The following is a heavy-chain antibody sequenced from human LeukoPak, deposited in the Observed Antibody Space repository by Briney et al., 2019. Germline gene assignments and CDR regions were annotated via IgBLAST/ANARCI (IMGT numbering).Heavy chain of an antibody. J-gene: IGHJ4*02. D-gene: IGHD3-16*01. Sequence: ASVKVSCKASGYTFTGYYMHWVRQAPGQGLEWMGWIHPNSGGTNYAQKFQGRVTMTRDTSISTAYMELSRLRSDDTAVYYCARIRGDYYFDYWGQGTLVSVSP. CDR2: IHPNSGGT. V-gene: IGHV1-2*02. CDR3: ARIRGDYYFDY. CDR1: GYTFTGYY.